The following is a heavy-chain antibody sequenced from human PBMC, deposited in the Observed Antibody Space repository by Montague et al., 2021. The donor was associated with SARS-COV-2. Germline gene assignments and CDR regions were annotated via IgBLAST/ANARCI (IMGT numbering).Heavy chain of an antibody. CDR3: ARVPYRLLFVPRYYGMDV. D-gene: IGHD2-2*01. J-gene: IGHJ6*02. CDR1: GGSLSGYY. CDR2: ISHSGST. Sequence: SETLSLTCAVYGGSLSGYYWSWIRQPPGEGLERIAEISHSGSTSYNPSLKSRVTISVDTSKNQFSLKLSSATAADTAVYYCARVPYRLLFVPRYYGMDVWGQGNTGTVS. V-gene: IGHV4-34*01.